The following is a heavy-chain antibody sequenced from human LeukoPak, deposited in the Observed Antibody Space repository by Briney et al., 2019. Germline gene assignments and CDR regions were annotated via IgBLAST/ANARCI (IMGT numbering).Heavy chain of an antibody. CDR1: GYTFTSYG. V-gene: IGHV1-18*01. J-gene: IGHJ6*02. CDR3: ARARTYYDILTGNYYYYGMDV. CDR2: ISAYNGNT. Sequence: ASVKVSCKASGYTFTSYGISWVRQAPGQGLEWMGWISAYNGNTNYAQKLQGRVTMTTDTSTSTAYMELRSLRSEDTAVYYCARARTYYDILTGNYYYYGMDVWGQGTTVTVSS. D-gene: IGHD3-9*01.